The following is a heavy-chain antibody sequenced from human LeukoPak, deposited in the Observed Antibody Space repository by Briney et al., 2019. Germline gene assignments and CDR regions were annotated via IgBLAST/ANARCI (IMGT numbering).Heavy chain of an antibody. CDR1: GLTFSSHW. V-gene: IGHV3-74*01. CDR3: AKGYYDSSGYYDY. Sequence: GGSLRLSSAASGLTFSSHWMHWVRQAPGKGLVWVSRITNDGSSTTYADSVKGRFTISRDDAKNMLYLQVNSLRAEDTAVYYCAKGYYDSSGYYDYWGQGTLVTVSS. CDR2: ITNDGSST. D-gene: IGHD3-22*01. J-gene: IGHJ4*02.